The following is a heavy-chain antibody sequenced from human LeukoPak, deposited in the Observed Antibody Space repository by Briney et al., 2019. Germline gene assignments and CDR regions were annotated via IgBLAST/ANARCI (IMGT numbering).Heavy chain of an antibody. CDR2: VNYSGST. Sequence: PSETLSLTCAVYGGSFSDFYWNWIRQRPGKGLEWIGEVNYSGSTYYNSSLKSRVIISLDTSQNQFSLKLSSVTAADTGVYYCARVGDLFRAHRVRGLSPDFYYMDVWGKGTTVTVSS. D-gene: IGHD3-10*01. CDR1: GGSFSDFY. J-gene: IGHJ6*03. CDR3: ARVGDLFRAHRVRGLSPDFYYMDV. V-gene: IGHV4-34*01.